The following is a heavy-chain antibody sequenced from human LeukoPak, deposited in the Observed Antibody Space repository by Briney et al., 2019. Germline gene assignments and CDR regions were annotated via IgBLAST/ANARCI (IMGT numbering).Heavy chain of an antibody. CDR2: IIPIFGTA. CDR3: ARDEPPRH. J-gene: IGHJ1*01. V-gene: IGHV1-69*13. CDR1: GGTFSSYA. Sequence: GASVKVSGKASGGTFSSYAISWVRQAPGQGLEWMGGIIPIFGTANYAQKFQGRVTITADESTSTAYMELSSLRSEDTTVYYCARDEPPRHWGQGTLVTVSS.